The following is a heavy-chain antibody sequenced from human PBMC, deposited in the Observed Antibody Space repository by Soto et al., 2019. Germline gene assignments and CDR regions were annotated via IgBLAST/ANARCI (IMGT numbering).Heavy chain of an antibody. CDR2: MNPTSGNT. CDR1: GYIFASHD. CDR3: TRRLSRWLQSEDDPMEDFDY. V-gene: IGHV1-8*01. J-gene: IGHJ4*02. Sequence: QVRLVQSGAEVKKPGASVKVSCKTSGYIFASHDINWVRQASGQGLEWMGWMNPTSGNTGYAQKFQDRVTLPRDTSMNPAYLELSGLRSDDTAVYYCTRRLSRWLQSEDDPMEDFDYWGQGTLVSVSS. D-gene: IGHD3-16*02.